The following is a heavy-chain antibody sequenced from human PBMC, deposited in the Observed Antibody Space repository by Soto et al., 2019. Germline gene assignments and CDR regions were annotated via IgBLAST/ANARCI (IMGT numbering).Heavy chain of an antibody. V-gene: IGHV4-34*01. CDR1: GGSFSGYY. D-gene: IGHD2-2*01. CDR3: ARDTPYTYCSSTSCLNNGMDV. J-gene: IGHJ6*02. CDR2: INHSGST. Sequence: SETLSLTCAVYGGSFSGYYWSWIRQPPGKGLEWIGEINHSGSTNYNPSLKSRVTISVDTSKNQFSLKLSSVTAADTAVYYCARDTPYTYCSSTSCLNNGMDVWGQGTTVTVSS.